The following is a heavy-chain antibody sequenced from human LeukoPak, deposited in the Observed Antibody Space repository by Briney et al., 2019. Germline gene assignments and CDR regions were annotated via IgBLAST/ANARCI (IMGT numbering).Heavy chain of an antibody. D-gene: IGHD6-13*01. J-gene: IGHJ4*02. CDR3: VRDRCSTCHYFDC. CDR2: ISYDGSNK. CDR1: GFTFSSYS. Sequence: SGGSLRLSCAASGFTFSSYSMHWVRQAPGKGLEGVAVISYDGSNKSYADSVKGRFTISRDTSKNTLYLQMNSLRAEDTAMYYCVRDRCSTCHYFDCWGQGTLVTVSS. V-gene: IGHV3-30-3*01.